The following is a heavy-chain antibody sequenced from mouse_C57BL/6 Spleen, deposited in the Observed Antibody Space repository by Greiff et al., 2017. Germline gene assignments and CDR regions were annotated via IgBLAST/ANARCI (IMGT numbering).Heavy chain of an antibody. J-gene: IGHJ2*01. Sequence: VQLQQSGPELVKPGASVKISCKASGYAFSSSWLNWVKQRPGKGLEWIGRIYPGDGDTNYNGKFKGKATLTADKSSSTAYMQLSSLTSEDAAVYFCAREHDYGSSSFDYWGQGTTLTVSS. CDR1: GYAFSSSW. CDR2: IYPGDGDT. D-gene: IGHD1-1*01. CDR3: AREHDYGSSSFDY. V-gene: IGHV1-82*01.